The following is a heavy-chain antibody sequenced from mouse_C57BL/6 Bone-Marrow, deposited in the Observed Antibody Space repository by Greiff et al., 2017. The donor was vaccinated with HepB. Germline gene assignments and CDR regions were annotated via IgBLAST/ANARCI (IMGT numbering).Heavy chain of an antibody. V-gene: IGHV6-3*01. J-gene: IGHJ2*01. CDR3: TPTNYFDY. D-gene: IGHD1-1*01. CDR1: GFTFSNYW. Sequence: VKLMESGGGLVQPGGSMKLSCVASGFTFSNYWMNWVRQSPEKGLEWVAQIRLKSDNYATHYAESVKGRFTISRDDSKSSVYLQMNNLRAEDTGIYYCTPTNYFDYWGQGTTLTVSS. CDR2: IRLKSDNYAT.